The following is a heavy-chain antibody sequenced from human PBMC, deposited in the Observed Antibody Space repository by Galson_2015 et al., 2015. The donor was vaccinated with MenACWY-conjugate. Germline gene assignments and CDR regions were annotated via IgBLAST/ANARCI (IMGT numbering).Heavy chain of an antibody. CDR3: ARHGPSWGYYFDY. V-gene: IGHV4-59*08. D-gene: IGHD7-27*01. J-gene: IGHJ4*02. CDR1: GGSISSSY. CDR2: IYYSGNT. Sequence: SETLSLTCTVSGGSISSSYWSRIQQPPGKGLEWIGYIYYSGNTHYNPSLKSRVTISVDTSKNQFSLKLSSVTAADTAVFYCARHGPSWGYYFDYWGQGTLVTVSS.